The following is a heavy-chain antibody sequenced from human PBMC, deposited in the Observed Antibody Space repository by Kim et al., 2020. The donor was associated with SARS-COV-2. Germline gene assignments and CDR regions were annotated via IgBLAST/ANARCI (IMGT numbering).Heavy chain of an antibody. V-gene: IGHV3-23*01. CDR2: ISGSGGST. J-gene: IGHJ3*02. Sequence: GGSLRLSCAASGFTFSSYAMSWVRQAPGKGLEWVSAISGSGGSTYYADSVKGRFTISRDNSKNTLYLQMNSLRAEDTAVYYCAKDMSSSARPGGAFDIWGQGTMVTVSS. D-gene: IGHD6-19*01. CDR3: AKDMSSSARPGGAFDI. CDR1: GFTFSSYA.